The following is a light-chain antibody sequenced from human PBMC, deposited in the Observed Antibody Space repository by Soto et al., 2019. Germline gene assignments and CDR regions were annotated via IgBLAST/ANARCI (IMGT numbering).Light chain of an antibody. Sequence: QSALTQPASVSGSPGQSITISCTGTSSDVGGYNYVSWYQHHPGKAPKLMIYDVSNRPSGVSNRFSGSKSGNTASLTISGLLAEDEVDYYCSSYTSSTTLVFGGGTKLTVL. V-gene: IGLV2-14*01. CDR1: SSDVGGYNY. CDR2: DVS. J-gene: IGLJ3*02. CDR3: SSYTSSTTLV.